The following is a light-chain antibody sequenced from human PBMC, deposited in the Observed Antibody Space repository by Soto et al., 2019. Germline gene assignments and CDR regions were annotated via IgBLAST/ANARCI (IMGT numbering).Light chain of an antibody. V-gene: IGKV3-20*01. CDR3: QQYGSSPIT. J-gene: IGKJ5*01. CDR1: QSVSNNA. CDR2: GAS. Sequence: EIVFTQSPGTLSLSPGEGATFSCRASQSVSNNALAWYQHKPGQAPRLLIYGASSRATGIPDRFSGSGSGTDFTLTISRLEPEDFAVYFCQQYGSSPITFGQGTRLEIK.